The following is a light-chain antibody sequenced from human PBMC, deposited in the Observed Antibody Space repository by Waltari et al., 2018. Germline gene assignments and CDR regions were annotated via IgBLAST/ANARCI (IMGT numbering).Light chain of an antibody. CDR1: RSNIGSNY. V-gene: IGLV1-47*01. CDR2: RNN. J-gene: IGLJ3*02. Sequence: QSVLTQPPSASGTPGHRVTISCSGTRSNIGSNYLYWYQQLPGTAPKLLIYRNNQRPSGVPDRFSGSKSGTSASLAISGLRSEDEADYYCAAWDDSLSGRVFGGGTKVTVL. CDR3: AAWDDSLSGRV.